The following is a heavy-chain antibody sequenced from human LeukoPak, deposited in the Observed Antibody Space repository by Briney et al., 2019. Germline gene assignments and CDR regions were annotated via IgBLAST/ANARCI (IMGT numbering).Heavy chain of an antibody. J-gene: IGHJ4*02. CDR3: ATINFRPY. V-gene: IGHV3-23*01. CDR1: GFTFSSYG. CDR2: ISGSGGSK. D-gene: IGHD1-1*01. Sequence: GGTLRLSCAASGFTFSSYGMSWVRQAPGKGLEWVSGISGSGGSKYYADSVKGRFTISRDNSKNTLYLQMNSLGAEDTAVYYCATINFRPYWGQGTLVTVSS.